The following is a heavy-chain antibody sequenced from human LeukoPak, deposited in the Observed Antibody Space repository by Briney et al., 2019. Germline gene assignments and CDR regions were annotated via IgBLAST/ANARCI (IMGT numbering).Heavy chain of an antibody. D-gene: IGHD3-22*01. V-gene: IGHV3-7*01. CDR3: SPQTMILVW. Sequence: PGGSLRLSCVASGFTFSTHWVSWVRQAPGKGLEWVANIKEDGSTTDYVDSVKGRFTISRDNDKTSVLLQLQILRVKDTAVDYYSPQTMILVWGGQGTLVTVSS. CDR1: GFTFSTHW. J-gene: IGHJ4*02. CDR2: IKEDGSTT.